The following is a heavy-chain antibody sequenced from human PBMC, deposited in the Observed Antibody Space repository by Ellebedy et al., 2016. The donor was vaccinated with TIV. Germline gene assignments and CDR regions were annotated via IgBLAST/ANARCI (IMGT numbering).Heavy chain of an antibody. CDR1: GFTFSNYG. J-gene: IGHJ4*02. D-gene: IGHD1-26*01. V-gene: IGHV3-33*01. CDR2: VWYDGSNT. Sequence: GESLKISCAASGFTFSNYGMHWVRQAPGKGLEWVAVVWYDGSNTYYADSVKGRFTVSRDNSKSTLYLQMNSLSVEDTAVYYCARDLSGSRDSWGQGALVTVTS. CDR3: ARDLSGSRDS.